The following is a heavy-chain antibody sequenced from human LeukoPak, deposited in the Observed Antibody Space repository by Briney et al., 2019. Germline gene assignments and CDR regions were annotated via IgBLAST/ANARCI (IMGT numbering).Heavy chain of an antibody. CDR1: GDSVSSNSAA. D-gene: IGHD3-22*01. CDR3: ARDTGGYYDSSGYYDY. J-gene: IGHJ4*02. V-gene: IGHV6-1*01. Sequence: SQTLSLTCAISGDSVSSNSAAWNWIRQSPSRGLEWLGMTYYRSKWYNDYAVSVKSRITINPDTSKNQFSLQLNSVTPEDTAVYYCARDTGGYYDSSGYYDYWGQGTLVTVSS. CDR2: TYYRSKWYN.